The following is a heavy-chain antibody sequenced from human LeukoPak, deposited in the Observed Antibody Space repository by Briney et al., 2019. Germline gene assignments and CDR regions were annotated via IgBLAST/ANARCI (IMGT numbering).Heavy chain of an antibody. J-gene: IGHJ4*02. Sequence: PGGSLRLSCAASGFTFSSYGMHWVRQAPGKGLEWVAVISYDGSNKYYADSVKGRFTISRDNSKNTLYLQMNSLRAEDTAVYYCAKVWIQPTYYFDYWGQGTLVTVSS. CDR2: ISYDGSNK. CDR1: GFTFSSYG. D-gene: IGHD5-18*01. CDR3: AKVWIQPTYYFDY. V-gene: IGHV3-30*18.